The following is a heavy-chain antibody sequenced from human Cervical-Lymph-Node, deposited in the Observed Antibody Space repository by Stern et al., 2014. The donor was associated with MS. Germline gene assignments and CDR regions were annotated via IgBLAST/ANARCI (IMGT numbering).Heavy chain of an antibody. CDR2: INPNGRVT. V-gene: IGHV1-46*01. CDR3: TRAVGGVGRE. J-gene: IGHJ4*02. D-gene: IGHD3-16*01. Sequence: QVQLMQSGPEVKKPGASVMVSCKTSGYTFTNYYIHWVRQAPGQGLEWMGIINPNGRVTASAQKFQGRLTMTRDTSTTTVYMRLITLTSEDTAMYYCTRAVGGVGREWGQGTLVFVSS. CDR1: GYTFTNYY.